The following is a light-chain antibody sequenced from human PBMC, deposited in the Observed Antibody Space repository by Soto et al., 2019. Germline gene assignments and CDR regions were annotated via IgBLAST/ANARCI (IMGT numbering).Light chain of an antibody. CDR2: AAS. V-gene: IGKV1-39*01. CDR1: RAITNH. J-gene: IGKJ4*01. Sequence: DVQLTQSPSPLSASVGDRVSISCRASRAITNHLNWYQQKPGKAPILLVYAASTLETGVPSRFSGSGSGTHFTLTIDNLQPKDVATYFCQQNYITPLTFGGGTKVEI. CDR3: QQNYITPLT.